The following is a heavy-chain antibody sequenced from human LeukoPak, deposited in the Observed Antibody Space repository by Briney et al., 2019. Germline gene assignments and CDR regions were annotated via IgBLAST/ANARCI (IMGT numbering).Heavy chain of an antibody. Sequence: GGSLRLTCAASGSSFINSAMSWLRQAPGKGLEWVSGSSGRGDTTDYADYVQGRFTISRENSKGTLFLQMHSLRAQDTTLYYCAQKPPGLYPFHYWGRGNRVTVS. CDR2: SSGRGDTT. CDR3: AQKPPGLYPFHY. CDR1: GSSFINSA. J-gene: IGHJ4*02. D-gene: IGHD3-10*01. V-gene: IGHV3-23*01.